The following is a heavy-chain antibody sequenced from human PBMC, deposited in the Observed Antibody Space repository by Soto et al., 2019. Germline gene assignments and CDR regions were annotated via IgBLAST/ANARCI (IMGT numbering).Heavy chain of an antibody. Sequence: ASVKVSCKASGYTFTSYAMHWVRQAPGQRLEWMGWINAGNGNTKYSQKFQGRVTITRDTSASTAYMELSSLRSEDTVVYYCAREFYDSSGYFGAFDIWGQGTMVTVSS. CDR3: AREFYDSSGYFGAFDI. CDR2: INAGNGNT. D-gene: IGHD3-22*01. CDR1: GYTFTSYA. V-gene: IGHV1-3*01. J-gene: IGHJ3*02.